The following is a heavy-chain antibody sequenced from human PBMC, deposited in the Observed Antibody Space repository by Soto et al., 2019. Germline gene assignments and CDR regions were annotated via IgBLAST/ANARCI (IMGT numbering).Heavy chain of an antibody. CDR3: ATGGGFRDAFDV. CDR2: FDPKDGET. J-gene: IGHJ3*01. Sequence: QVILVQSGAEVKTPGASVKVSCKLSGYTLTESSVHWVRQAPGKGLEWMGGFDPKDGETIYAQEFQGRVTMTEDTATDNAYMELSGLRSEDTAVYYCATGGGFRDAFDVWGQGTMVTVSS. D-gene: IGHD2-15*01. CDR1: GYTLTESS. V-gene: IGHV1-24*01.